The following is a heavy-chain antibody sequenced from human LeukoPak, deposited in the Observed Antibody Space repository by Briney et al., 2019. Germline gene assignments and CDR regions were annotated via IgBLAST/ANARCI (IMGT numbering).Heavy chain of an antibody. J-gene: IGHJ4*02. CDR1: GGSISSGSYY. CDR3: AREPLYSSSWYSDYFDY. CDR2: IYTSGST. D-gene: IGHD6-13*01. V-gene: IGHV4-61*02. Sequence: SETLSLTCTVSGGSISSGSYYWSWIRQPAGKGLEWIGRIYTSGSTNYNPSLKSRVTISVDTSKNQFSLKLSSVTAADTAVYYCAREPLYSSSWYSDYFDYWGQGTLVTVSS.